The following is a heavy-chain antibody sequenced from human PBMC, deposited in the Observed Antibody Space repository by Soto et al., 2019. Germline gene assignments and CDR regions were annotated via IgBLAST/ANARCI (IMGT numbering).Heavy chain of an antibody. Sequence: EVQLVESGGRLVQPGRSLRLSCVGTGLNFDDFAMHWVRQAPGKGLEWVSGITWNSRVLAYADSVKGRFTISRDNARNSLCLQMDSLRDEDTALYYCAKGRYDFWSPYYFDSWGQGTLVTVSS. CDR2: ITWNSRVL. D-gene: IGHD3-3*01. CDR3: AKGRYDFWSPYYFDS. CDR1: GLNFDDFA. J-gene: IGHJ4*02. V-gene: IGHV3-9*01.